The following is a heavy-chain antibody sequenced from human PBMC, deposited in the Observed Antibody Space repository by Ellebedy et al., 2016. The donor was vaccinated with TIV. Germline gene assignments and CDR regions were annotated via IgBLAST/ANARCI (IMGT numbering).Heavy chain of an antibody. V-gene: IGHV1-18*04. J-gene: IGHJ4*02. D-gene: IGHD6-19*01. CDR3: ARAAVAGSSPYYFDY. Sequence: AASVKVSCKAYDNSFTRFGFTWVRQAPGQGLEWMGWISAYNGNTKYAQMFQDRFTMTTDTSTKTAYMELRSLRSDDTAVYCCARAAVAGSSPYYFDYWGQGTLVTVSS. CDR1: DNSFTRFG. CDR2: ISAYNGNT.